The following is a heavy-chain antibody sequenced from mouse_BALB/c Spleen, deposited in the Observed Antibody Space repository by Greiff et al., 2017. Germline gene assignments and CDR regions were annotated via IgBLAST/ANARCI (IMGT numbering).Heavy chain of an antibody. D-gene: IGHD2-4*01. V-gene: IGHV1-14*01. CDR2: INPYNDGT. CDR1: GYTFTSYV. J-gene: IGHJ2*01. Sequence: VQLKESGPELVKPGASVKMSCKASGYTFTSYVMHWVKQKPGQGLEWIGYINPYNDGTKYNEKFKGKATLTSDKSSSTAYMELSSLTSEDSAVYYCAKTTMITTAAPGNWGQGTTLTVSS. CDR3: AKTTMITTAAPGN.